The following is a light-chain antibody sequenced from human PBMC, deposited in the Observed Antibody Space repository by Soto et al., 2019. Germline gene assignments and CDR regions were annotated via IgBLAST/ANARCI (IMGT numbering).Light chain of an antibody. CDR1: QGISSY. CDR2: AAS. Sequence: DIQTTQSPSSLSASVGDRVTISCRASQGISSYLAWYQQKPGKVPKLLIYAASTLQSGVPSRFNGSGSGTDFTLTISSLQPEDVATYYCQKYNSAPLTFGGGTKVEIK. V-gene: IGKV1-27*01. CDR3: QKYNSAPLT. J-gene: IGKJ4*01.